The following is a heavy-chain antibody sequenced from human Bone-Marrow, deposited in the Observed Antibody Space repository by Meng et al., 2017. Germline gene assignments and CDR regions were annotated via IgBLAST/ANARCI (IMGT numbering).Heavy chain of an antibody. CDR2: INPNSGGT. CDR3: AILGNYYYYGMDV. Sequence: ASVKVSCKASGYTFTGYYMHWVRQAPGQGLEWMGWINPNSGGTNYAQKFQGRVTITRNTSISTAYMELSSLRSEDTAVYYCAILGNYYYYGMDVWGQGTTVTVSS. D-gene: IGHD3-16*01. CDR1: GYTFTGYY. V-gene: IGHV1-2*02. J-gene: IGHJ6*02.